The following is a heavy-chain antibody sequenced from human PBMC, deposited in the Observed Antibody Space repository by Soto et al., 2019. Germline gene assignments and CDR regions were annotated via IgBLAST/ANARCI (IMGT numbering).Heavy chain of an antibody. V-gene: IGHV3-33*01. CDR3: ARDGYYSGSGNQRGYFDY. D-gene: IGHD3-10*01. CDR1: GFTFSSYG. J-gene: IGHJ4*02. CDR2: IWYDGSNK. Sequence: QVQLVESGGGVVQPGRSLRLSCAASGFTFSSYGMHWVRQAPGKGLDWVAVIWYDGSNKYYADSVKGRFTISRDTSKNSLYLQMNSLRAEDTAVYYCARDGYYSGSGNQRGYFDYWGQGTLVTVSS.